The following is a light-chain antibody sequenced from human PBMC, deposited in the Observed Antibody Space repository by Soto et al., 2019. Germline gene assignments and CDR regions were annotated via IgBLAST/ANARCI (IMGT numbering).Light chain of an antibody. CDR1: QSISAW. J-gene: IGKJ1*01. Sequence: DIHMTQSPSTLSTSLGDRVSINFRASQSISAWLAWYQQKPGKAPKLLIYDASILESGVPSRFSGSGSGTEFTLTIRSLQPDDFATYYCQQYNTYLWTFGQGTKVDI. CDR2: DAS. V-gene: IGKV1-5*01. CDR3: QQYNTYLWT.